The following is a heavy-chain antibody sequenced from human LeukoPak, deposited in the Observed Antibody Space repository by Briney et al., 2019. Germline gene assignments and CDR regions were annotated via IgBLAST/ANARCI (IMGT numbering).Heavy chain of an antibody. V-gene: IGHV4-59*01. CDR3: ASVGSSGDYYYYMDV. D-gene: IGHD6-6*01. CDR1: GGSISSYY. Sequence: SETLSLTCTVSGGSISSYYWSWIRQPPGKGLEWIGYIYYIGSTNYNTSLKTPVTISVDTSKNQFSLKLSSVTAADTAVYYCASVGSSGDYYYYMDVWGKGTTVTVSS. J-gene: IGHJ6*03. CDR2: IYYIGST.